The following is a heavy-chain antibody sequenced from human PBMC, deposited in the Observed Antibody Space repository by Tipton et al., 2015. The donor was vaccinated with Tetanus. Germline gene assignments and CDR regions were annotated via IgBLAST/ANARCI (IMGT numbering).Heavy chain of an antibody. CDR2: IYYSGST. J-gene: IGHJ5*02. Sequence: GLVKPSETLSLTCTVSGGSISSYYWSWIRQPPGKGLEWIGYIYYSGSTYYNPSLKSRVTISVDTSKNQFSLKLSSVVAADTAVYYCARGPFAYDRWGQGALVTVSS. V-gene: IGHV4-59*12. CDR3: ARGPFAYDR. CDR1: GGSISSYY.